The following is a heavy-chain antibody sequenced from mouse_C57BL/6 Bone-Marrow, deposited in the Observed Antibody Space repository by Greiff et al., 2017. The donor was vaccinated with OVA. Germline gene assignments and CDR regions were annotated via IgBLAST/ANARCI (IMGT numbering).Heavy chain of an antibody. Sequence: QVQLQQPGAELVKPGASVKMSCKASGYTFTSYWITWVKPRPGQGLEWIGDIYPGSGSTNYNEKFKSKATLTVDTSSSTAYMQLSSLTSEDSAVYYCARYYGSSCYYAMDYWGQGTSVTVSS. J-gene: IGHJ4*01. D-gene: IGHD1-1*01. CDR1: GYTFTSYW. CDR2: IYPGSGST. V-gene: IGHV1-55*01. CDR3: ARYYGSSCYYAMDY.